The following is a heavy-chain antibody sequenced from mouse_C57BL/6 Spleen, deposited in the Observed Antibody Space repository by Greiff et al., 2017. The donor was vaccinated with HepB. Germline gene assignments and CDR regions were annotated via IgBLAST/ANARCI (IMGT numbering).Heavy chain of an antibody. CDR3: ARDGGLRVYYAMDY. V-gene: IGHV3-6*01. J-gene: IGHJ4*01. CDR2: ISYDGSN. Sequence: EVKLLESGPGLVKPSQSLSLTCSVTGYSITSGYYWNWIRQFPGNKLEWMGYISYDGSNNYNPSLKNRISITRDTSKNQFFLKLNSVTTEDTATYYCARDGGLRVYYAMDYWGQGTSVTVSS. CDR1: GYSITSGYY. D-gene: IGHD2-4*01.